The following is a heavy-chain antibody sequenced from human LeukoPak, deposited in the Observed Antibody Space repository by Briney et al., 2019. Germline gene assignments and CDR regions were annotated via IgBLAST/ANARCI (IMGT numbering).Heavy chain of an antibody. CDR3: ARARDPARYCSGGSCYRYYFDY. D-gene: IGHD2-15*01. J-gene: IGHJ4*02. V-gene: IGHV3-33*01. Sequence: PGGSLRLSCAASGFIFSSYGMHWVRQAPGKGLEWVAVIWYDGSNKYYADSVKGRFTISRDNSNNTLYLQMNSLRAEDTAVYYCARARDPARYCSGGSCYRYYFDYWGQGTLVTVSS. CDR2: IWYDGSNK. CDR1: GFIFSSYG.